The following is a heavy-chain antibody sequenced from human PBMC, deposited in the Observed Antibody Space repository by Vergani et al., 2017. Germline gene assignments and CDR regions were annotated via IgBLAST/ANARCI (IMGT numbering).Heavy chain of an antibody. J-gene: IGHJ5*02. Sequence: QVQLQESGPGLVKPSQTLSLTCTVSGGSFSTGGQSWTWLRQSAGKGLELIGRIYTSGATNYNPSLRSRAIMSGDTSKNQFSLKLNSVTAADTAVYYCGRVAELYGLGSRLLDLWGQGILVTVST. CDR3: GRVAELYGLGSRLLDL. D-gene: IGHD3-10*01. V-gene: IGHV4-61*02. CDR1: GGSFSTGGQS. CDR2: IYTSGAT.